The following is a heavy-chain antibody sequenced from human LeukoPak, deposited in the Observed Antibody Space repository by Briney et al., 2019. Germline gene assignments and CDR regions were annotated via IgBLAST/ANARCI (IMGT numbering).Heavy chain of an antibody. D-gene: IGHD3-9*01. CDR3: ARGARYYDILTGYYISGVDY. Sequence: SETLSLTCTVSGGSISSSSYYWGWIRQPPGKGLEWIGSIYYSGSTYYNPSLKSRVTISVDTSKNQFSLKLSSVTAADTAVYYCARGARYYDILTGYYISGVDYWGQGTLVTVSS. J-gene: IGHJ4*02. CDR2: IYYSGST. CDR1: GGSISSSSYY. V-gene: IGHV4-39*01.